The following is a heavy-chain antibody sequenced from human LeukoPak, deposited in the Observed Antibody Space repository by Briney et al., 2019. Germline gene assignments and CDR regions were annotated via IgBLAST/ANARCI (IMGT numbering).Heavy chain of an antibody. CDR1: GFTFGSYW. CDR2: IKQDGSEK. V-gene: IGHV3-7*04. D-gene: IGHD3-22*01. Sequence: GGSLRLSCAASGFTFGSYWMSWVRQAPGKGLEWVANIKQDGSEKYYVDSVKGRFTISRDNAKNSLYLQMNSLRAEDTAVYYCARGTYYYDSSGSHSWGQGTLVTVSS. CDR3: ARGTYYYDSSGSHS. J-gene: IGHJ4*02.